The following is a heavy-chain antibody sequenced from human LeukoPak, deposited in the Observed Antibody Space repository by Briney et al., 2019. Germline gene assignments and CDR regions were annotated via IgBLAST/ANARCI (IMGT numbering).Heavy chain of an antibody. D-gene: IGHD5-24*01. CDR3: ARWLQLRGYYYYMDV. CDR2: NWNDGSI. CDR1: GFTFSSYA. Sequence: PGGSLRLSCAASGFTFSSYAMSWVRQAPGKGLEWVSGNWNDGSIGYADSVKGRFTISRDNAKNSLYLQMNSLRAEDTALYHCARWLQLRGYYYYMDVWGKGTTVTVSS. V-gene: IGHV3-20*01. J-gene: IGHJ6*03.